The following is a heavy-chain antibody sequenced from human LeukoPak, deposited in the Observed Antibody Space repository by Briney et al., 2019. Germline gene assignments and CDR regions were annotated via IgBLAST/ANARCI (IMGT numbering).Heavy chain of an antibody. V-gene: IGHV4-34*01. CDR1: GGSFSGYY. Sequence: SETLSLTCAVYGGSFSGYYWSWIRQPPGKGLEWIGEITHSGSTNYSPSLKSRVTISVDTSKNQFSLKLSSVTAADTAVYYCARHDYGDSSWYFDLWGRGTLVTVSS. CDR2: ITHSGST. J-gene: IGHJ2*01. CDR3: ARHDYGDSSWYFDL. D-gene: IGHD4-17*01.